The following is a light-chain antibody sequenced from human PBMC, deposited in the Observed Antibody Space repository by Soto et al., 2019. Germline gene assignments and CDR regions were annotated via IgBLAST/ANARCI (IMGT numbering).Light chain of an antibody. J-gene: IGLJ1*01. Sequence: QSALTQPASVSGSPGQSITISCTGTSSDVGRYNYVSWYQQYPGKAPKLIIYEVSDRPSGVSDRFSGSKSDNTASLTISGLQDEDEADYCCSSFTSTTTFYVVGNGTKVTVL. CDR3: SSFTSTTTFYV. CDR2: EVS. V-gene: IGLV2-14*01. CDR1: SSDVGRYNY.